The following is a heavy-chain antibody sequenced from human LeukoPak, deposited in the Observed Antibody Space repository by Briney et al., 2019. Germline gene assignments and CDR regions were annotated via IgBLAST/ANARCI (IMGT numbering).Heavy chain of an antibody. D-gene: IGHD6-19*01. J-gene: IGHJ5*02. CDR2: ISAYNGNT. Sequence: GASVKVSCKASGYTFTSYGISWVRQAPGQGLEWMGWISAYNGNTNYAQKLQGRVTMTTDTSTSTAYMELRSLRSDDTAVYYRAREGSGYSSGWYPSNWFDPWGQGTLVTVSS. V-gene: IGHV1-18*04. CDR1: GYTFTSYG. CDR3: AREGSGYSSGWYPSNWFDP.